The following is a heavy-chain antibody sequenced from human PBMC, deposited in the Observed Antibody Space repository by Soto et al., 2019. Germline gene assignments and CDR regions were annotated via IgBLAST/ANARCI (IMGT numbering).Heavy chain of an antibody. CDR1: GGSISGFY. J-gene: IGHJ6*02. V-gene: IGHV4-59*01. D-gene: IGHD2-2*01. Sequence: QVQLQESGPGLLRPSGTLSLTCSVSGGSISGFYWSWIRQSPRKGLEWIGYISYTGTANYNPSLKSRVTISIDASKSQFSLRLRSVTAADTAMYYCARDTLGYCSSTSCYYGMDVWGQGTTVTVSS. CDR3: ARDTLGYCSSTSCYYGMDV. CDR2: ISYTGTA.